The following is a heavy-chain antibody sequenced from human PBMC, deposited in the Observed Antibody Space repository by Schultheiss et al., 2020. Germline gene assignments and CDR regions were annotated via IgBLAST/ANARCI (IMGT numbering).Heavy chain of an antibody. J-gene: IGHJ4*02. V-gene: IGHV3-48*01. CDR2: ISSSSSTI. D-gene: IGHD6-6*01. CDR1: GFTFSSYA. CDR3: ARAGGEQLIGDMPLYFDY. Sequence: GGSLRLSCAASGFTFSSYAMSWVRQAPGKGLEWVSSISSSSSTIYYADSVKGRFTISRDNAKNSLYLQMNSLRAEDTAVYYCARAGGEQLIGDMPLYFDYWGQGTLVTVSS.